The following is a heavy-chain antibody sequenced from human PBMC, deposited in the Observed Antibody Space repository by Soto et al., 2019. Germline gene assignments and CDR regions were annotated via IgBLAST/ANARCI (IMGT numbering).Heavy chain of an antibody. CDR1: GGSISSGGYY. D-gene: IGHD2-15*01. Sequence: PSETLSLTCTVSGGSISSGGYYWSWIRQHPGKGLEWIGYIYYSGSTYYNPSLKSRVTISVDTSKNQFSLKLSSVTAADTAVYYCARGKTVVPYSPFDYWGQGTLVTVSS. CDR2: IYYSGST. CDR3: ARGKTVVPYSPFDY. V-gene: IGHV4-31*03. J-gene: IGHJ4*02.